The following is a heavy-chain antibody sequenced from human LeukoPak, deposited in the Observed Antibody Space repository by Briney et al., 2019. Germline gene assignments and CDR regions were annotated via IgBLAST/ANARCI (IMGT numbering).Heavy chain of an antibody. V-gene: IGHV4-31*03. CDR3: ARVPVATMGADY. J-gene: IGHJ4*02. CDR2: IYYSGST. Sequence: SETLSLTCTVSGGSISSGGYYWSWIRQHPGKGLEWIGYIYYSGSTYYNPSLKSRVTISVDTSKNQFSLKLCSVTAADTAVYYCARVPVATMGADYWGQGTLVTVSS. D-gene: IGHD5-12*01. CDR1: GGSISSGGYY.